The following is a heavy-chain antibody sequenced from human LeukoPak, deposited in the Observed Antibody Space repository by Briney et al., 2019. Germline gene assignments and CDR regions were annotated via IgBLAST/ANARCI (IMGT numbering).Heavy chain of an antibody. V-gene: IGHV3-30*04. CDR1: GFTFSSYE. J-gene: IGHJ4*02. CDR3: AKDASSEVGALDY. CDR2: ISYDGSNK. D-gene: IGHD1-26*01. Sequence: QPGGSLRLSCAASGFTFSSYEMNWVRQAPGKGLEWVAVISYDGSNKYHADSVKGRFTVSRDNSKNTLYLQMNSLRPEDTAVYYCAKDASSEVGALDYWGQGTLVTVSS.